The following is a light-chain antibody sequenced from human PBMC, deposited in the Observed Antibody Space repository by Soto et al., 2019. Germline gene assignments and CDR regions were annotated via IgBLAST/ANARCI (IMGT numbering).Light chain of an antibody. J-gene: IGLJ1*01. CDR3: FSYTSSSTYV. CDR1: SSDVGNYKY. Sequence: QSVLTQPASVSGPLGQSMTISCTGTSSDVGNYKYVSWYQQHPGKAPKLMIYEVSNRPSGVSNRFSGSKSGNTASLTISGLQAEDETDYCCFSYTSSSTYVFGTGTKVTVL. V-gene: IGLV2-14*01. CDR2: EVS.